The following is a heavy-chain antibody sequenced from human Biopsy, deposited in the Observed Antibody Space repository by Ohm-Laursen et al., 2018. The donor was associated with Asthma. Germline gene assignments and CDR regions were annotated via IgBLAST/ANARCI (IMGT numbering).Heavy chain of an antibody. J-gene: IGHJ4*02. V-gene: IGHV3-53*01. CDR2: IYSGGTS. CDR1: GFTVSRDH. CDR3: ARGDSSGWSHYYFDY. D-gene: IGHD6-19*01. Sequence: SLRLSCAATGFTVSRDHMFWVRQAPGKGLEWVSVIYSGGTSDTADSVRGRFTISRDFYKNTLCLQMDSLRAEDTAVYYCARGDSSGWSHYYFDYWGQGTLVTVSS.